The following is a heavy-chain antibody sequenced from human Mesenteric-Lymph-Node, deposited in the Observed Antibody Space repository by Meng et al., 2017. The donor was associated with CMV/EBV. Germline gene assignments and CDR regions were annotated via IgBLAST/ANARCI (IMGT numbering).Heavy chain of an antibody. J-gene: IGHJ4*02. V-gene: IGHV3-7*01. CDR1: GFTFSPYW. CDR3: ARDPTQNWNDERDY. Sequence: GESLKISWTASGFTFSPYWMNWVRQSPGKGLEWGANINQDATETYYVGSVKGRFTISRDNAQNSLVLKMHSLRAEDTAVEYCARDPTQNWNDERDYWGQGTLVTVSS. D-gene: IGHD1-1*01. CDR2: INQDATET.